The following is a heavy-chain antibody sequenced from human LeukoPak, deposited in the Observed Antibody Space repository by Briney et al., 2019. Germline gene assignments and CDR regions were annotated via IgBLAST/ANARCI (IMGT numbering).Heavy chain of an antibody. CDR1: GYTFTGYY. Sequence: ASVKVSCKASGYTFTGYYMHWVRQAPGQGLEWMGWINPNSGGTNYAQKFQGRVTMTRDTSISTAYMELSRLRSDDTAVYYCARVSRYCSGTSCYGRVQDNWFDPWGQGTLVTVSS. CDR3: ARVSRYCSGTSCYGRVQDNWFDP. V-gene: IGHV1-2*02. D-gene: IGHD2-2*01. CDR2: INPNSGGT. J-gene: IGHJ5*02.